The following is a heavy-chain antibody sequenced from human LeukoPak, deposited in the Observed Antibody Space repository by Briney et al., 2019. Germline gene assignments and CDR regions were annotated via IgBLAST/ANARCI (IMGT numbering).Heavy chain of an antibody. Sequence: GGSLRLSCAASGFTFSDYYMSWIRQAPGKGLEWVSYISSSGSTIYYADSVKGQFTISRDNAKNSLYLQMNSLRAEDTAVYYCARVDYYYGSGSYYHIDYWGQGTLVTVSS. CDR1: GFTFSDYY. CDR3: ARVDYYYGSGSYYHIDY. CDR2: ISSSGSTI. D-gene: IGHD3-10*01. J-gene: IGHJ4*02. V-gene: IGHV3-11*01.